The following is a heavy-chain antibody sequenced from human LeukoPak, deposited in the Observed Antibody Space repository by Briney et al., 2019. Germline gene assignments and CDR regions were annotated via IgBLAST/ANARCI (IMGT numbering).Heavy chain of an antibody. CDR1: GGSFSGYY. V-gene: IGHV4-34*01. Sequence: SETLSLTCAVYGGSFSGYYWSWIRQPPGKGLEWIGEINHSGSTNYNPSLKSRVTISVDTSKNQFSLKLSSVTAADTAVYYCARGYDFWSGFDYWGQGTLVTVSS. CDR3: ARGYDFWSGFDY. CDR2: INHSGST. D-gene: IGHD3-3*01. J-gene: IGHJ4*02.